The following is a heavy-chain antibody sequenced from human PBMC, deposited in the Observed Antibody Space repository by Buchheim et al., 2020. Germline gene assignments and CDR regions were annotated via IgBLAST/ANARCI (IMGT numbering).Heavy chain of an antibody. CDR1: GLTFSPYE. D-gene: IGHD4-17*01. Sequence: EVLLVESGGGLVQPGGSLRLSCAASGLTFSPYEMNWVRQPPGKGLECISYISSSCDTIYYADSVKGRFTISINNAMDSLYLPMNSLRAEDTAVYYCARAPPYYGDSYYFDYWGQGTL. J-gene: IGHJ4*02. CDR2: ISSSCDTI. V-gene: IGHV3-48*03. CDR3: ARAPPYYGDSYYFDY.